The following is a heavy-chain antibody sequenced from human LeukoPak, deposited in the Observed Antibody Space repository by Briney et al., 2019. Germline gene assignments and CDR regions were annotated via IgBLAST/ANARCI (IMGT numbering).Heavy chain of an antibody. CDR2: ITSSSYM. Sequence: GGSLRLSCAASGFIFTNYNLNWVRLAPGNGLEWISSITSSSYMFYSDSVKGRFTISRDNTKNSLYLQMNSLRPEDTAVYYCARDRYFSDSSGYPYDIWGQGTMVTVSS. J-gene: IGHJ3*02. CDR3: ARDRYFSDSSGYPYDI. D-gene: IGHD3-22*01. CDR1: GFIFTNYN. V-gene: IGHV3-21*01.